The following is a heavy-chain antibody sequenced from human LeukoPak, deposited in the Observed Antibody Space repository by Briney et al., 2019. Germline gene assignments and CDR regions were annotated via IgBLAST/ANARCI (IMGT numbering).Heavy chain of an antibody. V-gene: IGHV3-66*02. CDR2: IYSGGST. CDR1: GFTVSSNY. J-gene: IGHJ4*02. Sequence: PGGSLRLSCAASGFTVSSNYMSWVRQAPGKGLEWVSVIYSGGSTYYADSVKGRFTISRDNSKNTLYLRMNGLGAEDTAVYYCARDPLLWGQGTLVTVSS. CDR3: ARDPLL. D-gene: IGHD1-26*01.